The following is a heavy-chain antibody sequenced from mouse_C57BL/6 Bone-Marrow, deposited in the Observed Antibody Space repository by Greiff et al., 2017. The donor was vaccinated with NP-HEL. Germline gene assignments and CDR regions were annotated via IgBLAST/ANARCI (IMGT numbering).Heavy chain of an antibody. V-gene: IGHV1-50*01. CDR1: GYTFTSYW. Sequence: QVQLQQPGAELVKPGASVKLSCKASGYTFTSYWMQWVKQRPGQGLEWIGEIDPSDSYTNYNQKFKGKATLTVDTSSSTAYMQLSSLTSEDSAVYYCARPLITTVESYWYFDVWGTGTTVTVSS. D-gene: IGHD1-1*01. CDR3: ARPLITTVESYWYFDV. CDR2: IDPSDSYT. J-gene: IGHJ1*03.